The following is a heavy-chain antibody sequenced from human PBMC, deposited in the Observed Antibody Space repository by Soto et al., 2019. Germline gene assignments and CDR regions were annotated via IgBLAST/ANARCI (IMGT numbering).Heavy chain of an antibody. CDR3: ARAVAVPADFDY. V-gene: IGHV1-3*05. CDR2: INAAKGDA. D-gene: IGHD6-19*01. J-gene: IGHJ4*02. Sequence: QVQLVQSGAEEKKPGASGKVSCKASGYTFTGYAMHWVRQAPGQRLEGMGWINAAKGDAKYSQKFQGRVTITRDTSASTAYMALSSLRSEDTAVYYCARAVAVPADFDYWGQGTLVTVSS. CDR1: GYTFTGYA.